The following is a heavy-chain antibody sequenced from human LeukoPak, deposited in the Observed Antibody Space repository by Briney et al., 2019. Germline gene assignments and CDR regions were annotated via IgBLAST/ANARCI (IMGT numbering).Heavy chain of an antibody. CDR3: ARDYHGSGKD. CDR1: RLTYNSNY. D-gene: IGHD3-10*01. Sequence: GGSLRLPCAPSRLTYNSNYMSWLPQAPGKGLEWVSVIYSGGNTYYADSVKGRFTISRDNSKNTPYLQMNSLRAEDTALYYCARDYHGSGKDWGQGTLVTVSS. CDR2: IYSGGNT. V-gene: IGHV3-53*01. J-gene: IGHJ4*02.